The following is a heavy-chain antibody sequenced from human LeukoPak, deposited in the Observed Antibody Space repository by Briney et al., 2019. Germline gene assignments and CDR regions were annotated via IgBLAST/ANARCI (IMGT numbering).Heavy chain of an antibody. CDR2: ISSSSNII. D-gene: IGHD2-8*02. CDR3: ARAVTVFLDY. CDR1: GFTFSTYS. V-gene: IGHV3-48*02. J-gene: IGHJ4*02. Sequence: GGSLRLSCAASGFTFSTYSMNWVRHAPGKGLERVSYISSSSNIIYYADSVKGRFTISRDNSKNSLYLQMNSLRDEDTALYYCARAVTVFLDYWGQGTLVTVSS.